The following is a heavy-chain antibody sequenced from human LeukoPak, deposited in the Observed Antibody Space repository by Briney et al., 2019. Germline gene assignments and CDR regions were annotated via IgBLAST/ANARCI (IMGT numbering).Heavy chain of an antibody. CDR3: AKESYCGGDCYYMDV. CDR1: GFTFSSYG. D-gene: IGHD2-21*01. V-gene: IGHV3-30*02. Sequence: GGSLRLSCAASGFTFSSYGMHWVRQAPGKGLEWVAFIRYDGSNKYYADSVKGRFTISRDNSKNTLYLQMNSLRAGDTAVYYCAKESYCGGDCYYMDVWGKGTTVTISS. CDR2: IRYDGSNK. J-gene: IGHJ6*03.